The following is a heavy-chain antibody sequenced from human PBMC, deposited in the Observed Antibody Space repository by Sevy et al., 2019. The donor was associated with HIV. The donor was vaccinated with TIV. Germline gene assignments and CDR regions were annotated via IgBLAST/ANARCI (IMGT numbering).Heavy chain of an antibody. CDR1: GFMFNLYS. V-gene: IGHV3-21*06. CDR3: ARDSDTYTALANHYGMDV. CDR2: ISSSGKYQ. Sequence: GGSLRLSCTTSGFMFNLYSLNWVRQAPGKGLEWISFISSSGKYQFYADSVKGRFTMSRDTATNSVYLQIDSLRADDTAVYYCARDSDTYTALANHYGMDVWGQGTTVTVSS. J-gene: IGHJ6*02. D-gene: IGHD5-18*01.